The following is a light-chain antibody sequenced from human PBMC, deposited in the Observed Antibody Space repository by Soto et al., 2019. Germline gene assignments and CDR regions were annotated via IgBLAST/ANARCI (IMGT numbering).Light chain of an antibody. CDR1: QGVSSY. J-gene: IGKJ1*01. CDR2: DAS. Sequence: LTQSPSTLSLSPGDRASITCRASQGVSSYLAWYHQKPGQAPRLLIYDASTWATGIPARFSGSGSGTDFTLTISSLEAEDFAVYYCQQRSNYPKTFGQGTKVDI. V-gene: IGKV3-11*01. CDR3: QQRSNYPKT.